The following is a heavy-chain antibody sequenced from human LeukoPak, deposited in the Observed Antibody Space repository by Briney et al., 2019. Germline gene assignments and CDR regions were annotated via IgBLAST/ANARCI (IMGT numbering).Heavy chain of an antibody. V-gene: IGHV4-39*01. CDR3: ASIRGYSGYELDY. J-gene: IGHJ4*02. CDR2: INYSGST. CDR1: GGPISSSRYY. D-gene: IGHD5-12*01. Sequence: PSETLSLTCTVSGGPISSSRYYWGWIRQPPGRGLEWIGSINYSGSTYYNPSLKSRVTISVDTSKNQFSLKLSSVTAADTAVYYCASIRGYSGYELDYWGQGTLVTVSS.